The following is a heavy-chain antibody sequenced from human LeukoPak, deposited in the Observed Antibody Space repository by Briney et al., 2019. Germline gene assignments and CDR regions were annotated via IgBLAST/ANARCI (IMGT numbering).Heavy chain of an antibody. V-gene: IGHV5-51*01. CDR2: IYPGDSDT. CDR1: GYSLTSYW. Sequence: GESLKISFKGSGYSLTSYWIGWVRQMPAKSLEWMGIIYPGDSDTRYSPSFQGQVTISADKSISTAYLQWSSLKASDTAMYYCARSLYNWNYLDYWGQGTLVTVSS. CDR3: ARSLYNWNYLDY. J-gene: IGHJ4*02. D-gene: IGHD1-20*01.